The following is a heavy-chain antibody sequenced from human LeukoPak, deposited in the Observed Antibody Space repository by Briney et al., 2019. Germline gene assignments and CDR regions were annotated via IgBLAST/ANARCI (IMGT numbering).Heavy chain of an antibody. D-gene: IGHD1-1*01. Sequence: PGGPLRSSVAALGFTFRGNGLGWFGRPPGKGRGGGANKKEDGSAKFYVESVKGRFTISRDNSKSTLFLQMNSLRTDDTSVYFCAKFAYNWNAPDGFDMWGQGTMVIVSS. CDR1: GFTFRGNG. J-gene: IGHJ3*02. V-gene: IGHV3-7*01. CDR3: AKFAYNWNAPDGFDM. CDR2: KKEDGSAK.